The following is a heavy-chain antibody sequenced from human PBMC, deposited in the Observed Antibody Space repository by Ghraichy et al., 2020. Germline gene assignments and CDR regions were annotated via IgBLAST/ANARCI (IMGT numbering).Heavy chain of an antibody. CDR3: AKDSGKDYDFWSGYSGDYFDY. CDR2: ISGSGGST. Sequence: GESLNISCAASGFTFSSYAMSWVRQAPGKGLEWVSAISGSGGSTYYADSVKGRFTISRDNSKNTLYLQMNSLRAEDTAVYYCAKDSGKDYDFWSGYSGDYFDYWGQGTLVTVSS. J-gene: IGHJ4*02. D-gene: IGHD3-3*01. V-gene: IGHV3-23*01. CDR1: GFTFSSYA.